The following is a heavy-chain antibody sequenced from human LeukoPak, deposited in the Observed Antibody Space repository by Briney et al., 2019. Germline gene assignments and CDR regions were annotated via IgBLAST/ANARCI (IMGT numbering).Heavy chain of an antibody. V-gene: IGHV3-23*01. J-gene: IGHJ6*02. Sequence: PGGSLRLPCAASGFTFSSYAMSWVCHAPEKGLEWVSAISDSGGSTYYADSVKGRFTISRDNSKNTLYLQMNSLRAEDTAVYYCAKDPGVAALYYYYGMDVWGQGTTVTVSS. CDR2: ISDSGGST. CDR1: GFTFSSYA. CDR3: AKDPGVAALYYYYGMDV. D-gene: IGHD2-15*01.